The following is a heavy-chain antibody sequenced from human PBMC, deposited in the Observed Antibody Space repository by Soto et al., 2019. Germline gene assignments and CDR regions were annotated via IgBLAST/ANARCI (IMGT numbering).Heavy chain of an antibody. CDR3: ARHVGGTAMYYYYGMDV. CDR1: GYSFTSYW. J-gene: IGHJ6*02. CDR2: IDPSDSYT. D-gene: IGHD1-1*01. V-gene: IGHV5-10-1*03. Sequence: EVQLVQSGAEVKKPGESLRISCKGSGYSFTSYWISWVRQMPGKGLEWMGRIDPSDSYTNYSPSFQGHVTISADKSIRTAYLQWSSLKASDTAMYYCARHVGGTAMYYYYGMDVWGQGTTVTVSS.